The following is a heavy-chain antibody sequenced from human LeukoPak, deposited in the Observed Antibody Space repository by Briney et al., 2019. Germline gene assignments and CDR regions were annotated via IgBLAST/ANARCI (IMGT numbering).Heavy chain of an antibody. Sequence: SETLSLTCIVSGGSISSYYWSWIRQPPGKGLEWLGYIFYSGYTNYNPSLKSRVTISVDTSKNQFSLKLSSVTAADTAVYYCARDDSIVGASGAFDIWGQGTMVTVSS. D-gene: IGHD1-26*01. V-gene: IGHV4-59*12. J-gene: IGHJ3*02. CDR1: GGSISSYY. CDR2: IFYSGYT. CDR3: ARDDSIVGASGAFDI.